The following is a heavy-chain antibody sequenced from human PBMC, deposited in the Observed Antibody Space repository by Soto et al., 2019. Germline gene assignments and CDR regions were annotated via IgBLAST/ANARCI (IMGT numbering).Heavy chain of an antibody. CDR3: AKGGRQWLVTSDFNY. D-gene: IGHD6-19*01. V-gene: IGHV3-30*18. Sequence: VQLVESGGGVVQPGRSLRLSCAASGFTFSDYGMHWVRQAPGKGLEWVAVVSHDGRNTHYADSVKGRFTISRDSSKNTVSLEMTSRRAEDTAVYYCAKGGRQWLVTSDFNYWGQGALVTVSS. J-gene: IGHJ4*02. CDR2: VSHDGRNT. CDR1: GFTFSDYG.